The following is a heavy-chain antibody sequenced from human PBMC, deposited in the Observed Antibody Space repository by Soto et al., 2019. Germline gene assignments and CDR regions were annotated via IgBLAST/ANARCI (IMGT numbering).Heavy chain of an antibody. CDR1: GFTFSSYW. Sequence: GGSLRLSCAASGFTFSSYWMSWVRQAPGKGLEWVANIKQDGSEKYYVDSVKGRFTISRDNAKNSLYLQMNSLRAEDTAVYYCARESALAVATIDYWGQGTLVTVSS. CDR2: IKQDGSEK. V-gene: IGHV3-7*05. D-gene: IGHD5-12*01. CDR3: ARESALAVATIDY. J-gene: IGHJ4*02.